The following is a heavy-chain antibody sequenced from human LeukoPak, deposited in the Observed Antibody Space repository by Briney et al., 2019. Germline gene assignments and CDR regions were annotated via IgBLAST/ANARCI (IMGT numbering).Heavy chain of an antibody. Sequence: GESLKISCEGSGYSFSNYWLGWVRQMPGEGLEWMGIIYPGDSDTRYSPSFQGQVTTSADKSISTAYLQWSSLKASDTAMYYCARVDYYDRSGYFDYWGQGTQDTVSS. D-gene: IGHD3-22*01. CDR1: GYSFSNYW. CDR2: IYPGDSDT. V-gene: IGHV5-51*01. CDR3: ARVDYYDRSGYFDY. J-gene: IGHJ4*02.